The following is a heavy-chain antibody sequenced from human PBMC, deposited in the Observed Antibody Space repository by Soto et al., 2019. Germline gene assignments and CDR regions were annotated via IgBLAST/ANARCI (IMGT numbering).Heavy chain of an antibody. CDR2: INPNSGGT. CDR1: GYTFTGYY. Sequence: GASVKVSCKASGYTFTGYYIHWVRRAPGQGLEWMGWINPNSGGTNYAQKFQGRVTMTRDTSISTAYMELSRLRSDDTAVYYCARSPDLDPYYYYYYGMDVWGQGTTVTVSS. V-gene: IGHV1-2*02. J-gene: IGHJ6*02. CDR3: ARSPDLDPYYYYYYGMDV.